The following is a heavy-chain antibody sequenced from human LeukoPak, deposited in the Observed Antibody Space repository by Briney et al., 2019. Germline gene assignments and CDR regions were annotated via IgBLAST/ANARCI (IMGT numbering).Heavy chain of an antibody. D-gene: IGHD3-3*01. CDR1: GGTFSSYA. CDR3: ALYYDFWSGYSNYFDY. J-gene: IGHJ4*02. CDR2: IIPILGIA. Sequence: SVKVSCKASGGTFSSYAISWVRQAPGQGLEWMGRIIPILGIANYAQKFQGRVTITADKSTSTAYMELSSLRSEDTAVYYCALYYDFWSGYSNYFDYWGQGTLVTASS. V-gene: IGHV1-69*04.